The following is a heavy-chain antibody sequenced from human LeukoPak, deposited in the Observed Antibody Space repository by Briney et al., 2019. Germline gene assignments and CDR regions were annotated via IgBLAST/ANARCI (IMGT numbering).Heavy chain of an antibody. Sequence: PGGSLRLSCAASGFTFSSYYMHWVRQAPGKGLVWVSRIRSDGSVTGYADSVKGRFAISRDNAKNTMYLQMNSLRAEDTAVYCCARDWIDRGTFDPWGQGTLVTVSS. V-gene: IGHV3-74*01. J-gene: IGHJ5*02. CDR3: ARDWIDRGTFDP. D-gene: IGHD2-2*03. CDR1: GFTFSSYY. CDR2: IRSDGSVT.